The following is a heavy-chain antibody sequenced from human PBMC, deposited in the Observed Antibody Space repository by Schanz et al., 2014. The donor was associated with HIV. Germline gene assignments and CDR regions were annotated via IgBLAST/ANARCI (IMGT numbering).Heavy chain of an antibody. Sequence: QVQLVLSGAEVKRPGASVKVSCKASGYTFTSYGITWVRQAPGQGLEWMGWISTYNGNTIYAQKFQGRVTMTADISTSTAYMELRSLRSDDTAVYYCAREGRLVAGCDYWGQGTLVTVAS. J-gene: IGHJ4*02. CDR2: ISTYNGNT. CDR1: GYTFTSYG. V-gene: IGHV1-18*01. D-gene: IGHD6-6*01. CDR3: AREGRLVAGCDY.